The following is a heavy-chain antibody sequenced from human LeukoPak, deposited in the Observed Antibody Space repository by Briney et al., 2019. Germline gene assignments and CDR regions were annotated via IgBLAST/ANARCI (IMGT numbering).Heavy chain of an antibody. Sequence: LGGPLRLPCPASGLPFITSGMHWVRQAPGKGLGWVAFIQYDESDKYYADSVRGRLTISRDNSKNTLYLQMNSLRAEDTAVYYCAREGGIIVAGKFDSWGQGTLVTVSS. CDR1: GLPFITSG. J-gene: IGHJ4*02. D-gene: IGHD6-19*01. V-gene: IGHV3-30*02. CDR2: IQYDESDK. CDR3: AREGGIIVAGKFDS.